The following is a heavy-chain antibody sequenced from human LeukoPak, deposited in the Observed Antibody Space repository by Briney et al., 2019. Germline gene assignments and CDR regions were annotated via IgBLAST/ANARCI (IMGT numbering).Heavy chain of an antibody. CDR3: ARVQSSSGYYYYGMDV. D-gene: IGHD6-6*01. Sequence: SETLSLTCTVSGGSVSSYYWSWLRQPPGKGLEWIGYIYYSGSTNYNPSLKSRVTISVDTSKNQFSLKLSSVTAADTAVYYCARVQSSSGYYYYGMDVWGQGTTVTVSS. CDR2: IYYSGST. V-gene: IGHV4-59*02. J-gene: IGHJ6*02. CDR1: GGSVSSYY.